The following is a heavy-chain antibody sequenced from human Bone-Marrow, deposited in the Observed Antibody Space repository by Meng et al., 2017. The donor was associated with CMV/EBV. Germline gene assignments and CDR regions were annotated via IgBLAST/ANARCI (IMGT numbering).Heavy chain of an antibody. CDR2: ISGSGGST. D-gene: IGHD3-22*01. V-gene: IGHV3-23*01. CDR3: ATPFYYDSTGPTPFDN. J-gene: IGHJ4*02. Sequence: GESLKISCAASGFTFRSYAMSWVRQAPGKGLEWVSAISGSGGSTYYADSVKGRFTISRDNARDSLYLQMNSLRAEDTAVYYCATPFYYDSTGPTPFDNWGQGTLVTVSS. CDR1: GFTFRSYA.